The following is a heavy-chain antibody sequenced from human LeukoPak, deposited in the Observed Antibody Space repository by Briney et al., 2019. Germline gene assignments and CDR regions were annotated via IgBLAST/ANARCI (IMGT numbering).Heavy chain of an antibody. D-gene: IGHD1-14*01. Sequence: PSETLSLTCTVSGASVTSYYWSWIRQPPGKGLEWIGEINHSGSTNYNPSLKSRVTISVDTSKNQFSLKLSSVTAADTAVYYCARDGTTGDYWGQGTLVTVSS. CDR3: ARDGTTGDY. CDR1: GASVTSYY. J-gene: IGHJ4*02. CDR2: INHSGST. V-gene: IGHV4-34*01.